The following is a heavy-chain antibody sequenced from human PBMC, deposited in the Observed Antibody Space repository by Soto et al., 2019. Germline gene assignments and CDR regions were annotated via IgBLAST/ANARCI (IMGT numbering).Heavy chain of an antibody. CDR2: IRANAAGGTK. Sequence: DVQLVESGGGFVKPGGSLRLSCAASGFIFSDAWMNWVRQAPGKGLEWVGRIRANAAGGTKDYTALVQGRFTISRDDSKKTLYLQMTSLKPEDTAVYYCTADDAIQLGSPADHWGQGTLVTVSS. V-gene: IGHV3-15*01. CDR3: TADDAIQLGSPADH. D-gene: IGHD1-1*01. J-gene: IGHJ4*02. CDR1: GFIFSDAW.